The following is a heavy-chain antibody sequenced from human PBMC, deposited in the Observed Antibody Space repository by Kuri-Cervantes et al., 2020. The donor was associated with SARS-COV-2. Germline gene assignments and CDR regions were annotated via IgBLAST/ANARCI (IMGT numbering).Heavy chain of an antibody. CDR2: INPNSGGT. J-gene: IGHJ4*02. D-gene: IGHD6-13*01. Sequence: ASVKVSCKASGYTFTSYYMHWVRQAPGQGLEWMGWINPNSGGTNYAQKFQGRVTMTRDTSISTAYMELSRLRSDDTAVYYCAREAPYSSSWWDYWGQGTLVTVSS. V-gene: IGHV1-2*02. CDR1: GYTFTSYY. CDR3: AREAPYSSSWWDY.